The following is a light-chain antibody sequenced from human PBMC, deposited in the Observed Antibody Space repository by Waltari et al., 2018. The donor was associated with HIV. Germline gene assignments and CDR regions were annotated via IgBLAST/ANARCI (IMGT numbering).Light chain of an antibody. V-gene: IGLV1-44*01. CDR2: SNN. CDR1: SSNIGSNT. J-gene: IGLJ3*02. CDR3: AAWDDSLNGWV. Sequence: QSVLTQPPSASGTPGQRVTISCSGSSSNIGSNTVTWYQQPPGTAPKLLIYSNNQRPSGVPDRFSGSKSGTSVSLAISGLQSEDDTDYYCAAWDDSLNGWVFGGGTKLTVL.